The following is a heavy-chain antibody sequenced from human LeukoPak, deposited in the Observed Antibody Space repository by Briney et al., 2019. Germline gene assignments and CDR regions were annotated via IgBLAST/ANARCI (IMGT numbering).Heavy chain of an antibody. Sequence: ASVKVSCKASGYTFTSYGISWVRQAPGQGLEWMGWISAYNGNTNYAQKLQGRVTMTTDTSTSTAYMELRSLRSDDTAVYYCARDNKRIGMRRGVMTPYLYYGMDVWGQGTTVTVSS. D-gene: IGHD3-10*01. J-gene: IGHJ6*02. CDR3: ARDNKRIGMRRGVMTPYLYYGMDV. CDR2: ISAYNGNT. V-gene: IGHV1-18*01. CDR1: GYTFTSYG.